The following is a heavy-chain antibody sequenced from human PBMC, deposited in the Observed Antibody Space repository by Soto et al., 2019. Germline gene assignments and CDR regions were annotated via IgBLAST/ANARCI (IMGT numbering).Heavy chain of an antibody. Sequence: SETLSLTCAVYGGSFSGYYWSWIRQPPGKGLEWIGEINHSGSTNYNPSLKSRVTISVDTSKNQFSLKLSSVTAADTAVYYCARARPKVKDAIQGDDNWFDTWGQGTLVTVSS. J-gene: IGHJ5*02. V-gene: IGHV4-34*01. CDR3: ARARPKVKDAIQGDDNWFDT. D-gene: IGHD2-8*01. CDR1: GGSFSGYY. CDR2: INHSGST.